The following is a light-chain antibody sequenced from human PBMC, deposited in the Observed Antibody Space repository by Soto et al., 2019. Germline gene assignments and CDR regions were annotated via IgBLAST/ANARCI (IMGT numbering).Light chain of an antibody. V-gene: IGLV1-40*01. Sequence: QSVLTQPPSVSGAPGQRVTISCTGSSSNIGAGYDVHWYQQLPGTAPKLLICGNSNRPSGVPDRFSGSKSGTSASLAITGLQAEEEADYYCQSYDSSLSGYVVFGGGTKLTVL. CDR2: GNS. CDR1: SSNIGAGYD. J-gene: IGLJ2*01. CDR3: QSYDSSLSGYVV.